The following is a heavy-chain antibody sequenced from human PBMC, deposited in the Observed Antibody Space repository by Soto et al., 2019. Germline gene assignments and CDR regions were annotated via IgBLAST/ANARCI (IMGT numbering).Heavy chain of an antibody. D-gene: IGHD2-2*01. V-gene: IGHV4-34*01. CDR3: ARVDQLRCDY. CDR1: GGSFSGYY. J-gene: IGHJ4*02. CDR2: INHSGST. Sequence: QVQLQQWGAGLLKPSETLSLTCAVYGGSFSGYYWSWIRQPPGKGLEWIGEINHSGSTNYNPSLKSRVTISVDTSKNQFSLKLSSVTAADTAVYYCARVDQLRCDYWGQGTLVTVSS.